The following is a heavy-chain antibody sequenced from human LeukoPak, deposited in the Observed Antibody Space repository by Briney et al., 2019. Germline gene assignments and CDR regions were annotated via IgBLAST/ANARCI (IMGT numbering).Heavy chain of an antibody. Sequence: SETLSLTCTVSGASVSSSGYYWSWIRQPPGKGLEWIGYIYHSGSTNYNPSLKSRVTISVDTSRNQFSLKLSSVTAADTALYYCASDKGYSNNYFDYWGQGTLVTVSS. V-gene: IGHV4-61*08. CDR1: GASVSSSGYY. CDR2: IYHSGST. D-gene: IGHD6-13*01. CDR3: ASDKGYSNNYFDY. J-gene: IGHJ4*01.